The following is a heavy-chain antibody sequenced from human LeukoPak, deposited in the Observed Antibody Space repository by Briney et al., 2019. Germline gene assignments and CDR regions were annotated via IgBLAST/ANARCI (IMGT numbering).Heavy chain of an antibody. Sequence: SETLSLTCTVSRDSLRIHNGSWIRQTPRRGVEGGGYIYYSGSTKYNSSLKSRVAISVDTPNHHFSLKVSSVTAADTAVYYCARLYDSSRYTNWLDPWGQGTLVTVSS. CDR2: IYYSGST. J-gene: IGHJ5*02. CDR3: ARLYDSSRYTNWLDP. V-gene: IGHV4-59*11. CDR1: RDSLRIHN. D-gene: IGHD3-22*01.